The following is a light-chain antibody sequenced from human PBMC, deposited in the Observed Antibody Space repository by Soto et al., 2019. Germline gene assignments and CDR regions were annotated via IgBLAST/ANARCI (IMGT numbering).Light chain of an antibody. V-gene: IGKV3-20*01. Sequence: EIVFTHSPPTLSFSPGDRATLSCRARQSISIYLAWYQQKPGQAPRLLIYDASNRATGIPARFSGSGSGTDFALTISRLEPEDFAVYYCQQYGSSPHFGGGTKVDIK. CDR1: QSISIY. J-gene: IGKJ4*01. CDR3: QQYGSSPH. CDR2: DAS.